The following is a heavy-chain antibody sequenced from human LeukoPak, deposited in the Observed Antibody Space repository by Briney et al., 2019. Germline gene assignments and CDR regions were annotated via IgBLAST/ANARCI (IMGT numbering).Heavy chain of an antibody. V-gene: IGHV1-69*13. CDR1: GGTFSSYA. D-gene: IGHD2-8*01. CDR2: ITPIFGTA. J-gene: IGHJ4*02. Sequence: SVKVSCKASGGTFSSYAISWVRQAPGQGLEWMGGITPIFGTANYAQKFQGRVTITADESTSTAYMELSSLRSEDTAVYYCARSYCTNGVCYNYFDYWGQGTLVTVSS. CDR3: ARSYCTNGVCYNYFDY.